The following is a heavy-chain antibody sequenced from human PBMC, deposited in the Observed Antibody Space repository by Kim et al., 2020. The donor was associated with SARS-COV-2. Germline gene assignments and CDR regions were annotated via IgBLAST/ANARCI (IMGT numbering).Heavy chain of an antibody. CDR1: GGSFSGYY. CDR2: INHSGST. J-gene: IGHJ4*02. V-gene: IGHV4-34*01. Sequence: SETLSLTCAVYGGSFSGYYWSWIRQPPGKGLEWIGEINHSGSTNYNPSLKSRVTISVDTSKNQFSLKLSSVTAADTAVYYCARVVRTGYRIFDYWGQGTLVTVSS. CDR3: ARVVRTGYRIFDY. D-gene: IGHD3-9*01.